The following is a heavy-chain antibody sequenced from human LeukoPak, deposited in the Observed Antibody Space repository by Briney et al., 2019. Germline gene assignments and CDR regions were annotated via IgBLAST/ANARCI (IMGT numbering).Heavy chain of an antibody. D-gene: IGHD3-9*01. CDR2: MNPNSGNT. V-gene: IGHV1-8*01. CDR1: GYTFTSYD. Sequence: ASVKVSCKASGYTFTSYDINWVRQATGQGLEWMRWMNPNSGNTGYAQKFQGRVTMTRSTSISTAYMELSSLRSEDTAVYYCARGVDILTGSNWFDPWGQGTLVTVSS. CDR3: ARGVDILTGSNWFDP. J-gene: IGHJ5*02.